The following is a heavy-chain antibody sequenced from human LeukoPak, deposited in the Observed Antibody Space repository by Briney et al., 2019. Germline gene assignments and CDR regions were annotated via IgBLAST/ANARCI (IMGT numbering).Heavy chain of an antibody. Sequence: PSETLSLTCTVSGGSTSSYYWSWIRQSPGKGLEWIGYISYSGSTNYNPSLKSRVTISVDTSKNQFSLRLRSVAAADTAVYYCARTVGATSTSFDYWGQGTLVTVSS. D-gene: IGHD1-26*01. CDR1: GGSTSSYY. J-gene: IGHJ4*02. V-gene: IGHV4-59*08. CDR2: ISYSGST. CDR3: ARTVGATSTSFDY.